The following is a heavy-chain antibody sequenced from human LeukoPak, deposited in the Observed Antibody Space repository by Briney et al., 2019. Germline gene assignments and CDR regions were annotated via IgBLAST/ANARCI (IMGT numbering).Heavy chain of an antibody. V-gene: IGHV3-15*01. CDR2: IKSKTDDATT. J-gene: IGHJ4*02. CDR1: GFTIHNAW. Sequence: GGSLRLSCAASGFTIHNAWMNWVRQAPGKGLEWVGRIKSKTDDATTYYAAPVKGRFTISRDDSNNTLYLQMSSLKTEDTAVYYCTSGADVRGTILLGDSDWGQGTLVIVSS. CDR3: TSGADVRGTILLGDSD. D-gene: IGHD3-10*01.